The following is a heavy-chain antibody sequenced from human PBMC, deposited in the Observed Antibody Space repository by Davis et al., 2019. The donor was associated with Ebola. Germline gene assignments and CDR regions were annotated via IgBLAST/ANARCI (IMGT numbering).Heavy chain of an antibody. V-gene: IGHV3-30-3*01. J-gene: IGHJ4*02. Sequence: GESLKISCAASGFTFSSYAMHWVRQAPGKGLEWVAVISYDGSNKYYADSVKGRFTISRDNSKNTLYLQMNSLRAEDTAVYYCARDTYYYDSSGYSEFDYWGQGTLVTVSS. CDR1: GFTFSSYA. CDR3: ARDTYYYDSSGYSEFDY. D-gene: IGHD3-22*01. CDR2: ISYDGSNK.